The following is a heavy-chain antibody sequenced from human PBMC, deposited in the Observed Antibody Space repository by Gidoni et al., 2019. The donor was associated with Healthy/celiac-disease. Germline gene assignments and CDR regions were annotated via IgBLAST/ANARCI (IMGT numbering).Heavy chain of an antibody. CDR2: IYYSGST. V-gene: IGHV4-59*01. CDR1: GGSISSYS. CDR3: ARDSTGYYYYYMDV. J-gene: IGHJ6*03. Sequence: QVQLQESGPGLVKPSETLSLTCTVSGGSISSYSWSWIRQPPGKGLEWIGYIYYSGSTNYNPSLKSRVTISVDTSKNQFSLKLSSVTAADTAVYYCARDSTGYYYYYMDVWGKGTTVTVSS.